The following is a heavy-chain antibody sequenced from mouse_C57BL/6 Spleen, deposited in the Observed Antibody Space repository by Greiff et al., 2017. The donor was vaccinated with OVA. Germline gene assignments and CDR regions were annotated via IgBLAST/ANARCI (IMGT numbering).Heavy chain of an antibody. Sequence: VQLQQSGAELARPGASVKLSCKASGYTFTSYGISWVKQRTGQGLEWIGEIYPRSGNTYYNEKFKGKATLTADKSSSTVYMELRSLTSEDSAVYFCARTHYGGSSDGAWFAYWGKGTLVTVSA. D-gene: IGHD1-1*01. J-gene: IGHJ3*01. V-gene: IGHV1-81*01. CDR2: IYPRSGNT. CDR3: ARTHYGGSSDGAWFAY. CDR1: GYTFTSYG.